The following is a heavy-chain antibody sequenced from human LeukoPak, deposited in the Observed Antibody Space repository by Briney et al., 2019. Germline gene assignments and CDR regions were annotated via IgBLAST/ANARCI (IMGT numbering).Heavy chain of an antibody. CDR2: IIPIFGTA. Sequence: PWASVKVSCKASGGTFSSYAISWVRQAPGQGLEWMGGIIPIFGTANYAQRFQGRVTITADKSTSTAYMELSSLRSEDTAVYFCARAIRGSKIASRYFLYYMDVWGKGTTLTVSS. D-gene: IGHD1-26*01. CDR1: GGTFSSYA. CDR3: ARAIRGSKIASRYFLYYMDV. J-gene: IGHJ6*03. V-gene: IGHV1-69*06.